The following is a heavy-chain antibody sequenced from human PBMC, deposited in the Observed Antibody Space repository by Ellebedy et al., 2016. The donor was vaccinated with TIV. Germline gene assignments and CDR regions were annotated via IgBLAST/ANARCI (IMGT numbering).Heavy chain of an antibody. CDR3: ARGGGDHAFDI. CDR2: IVSDGSDT. CDR1: GFTFTNYW. Sequence: GGSLRLSCIASGFTFTNYWMHWVRQAPGKGLEWVSRIVSDGSDTIYADSVRGRFTSSRDNAKNTLFLQMNSLRVEDTAVYYCARGGGDHAFDIWGQGSMVIVSS. D-gene: IGHD2-21*02. V-gene: IGHV3-74*01. J-gene: IGHJ3*02.